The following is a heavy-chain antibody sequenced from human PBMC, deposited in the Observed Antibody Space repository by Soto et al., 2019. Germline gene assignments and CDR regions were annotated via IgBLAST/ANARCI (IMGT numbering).Heavy chain of an antibody. J-gene: IGHJ4*02. CDR1: GGSISSGGYY. V-gene: IGHV4-31*03. D-gene: IGHD2-15*01. CDR2: IYYSGST. CDR3: ARIYCSGGSCYSGVYYFDY. Sequence: QVQLQESGPGLVKPSQTLSLTCTVSGGSISSGGYYWSWIRQHPGKGLEWIGYIYYSGSTYYNPSLKSRVTISVDTSKNQFSLKLSSVTAADTAVYYCARIYCSGGSCYSGVYYFDYWGQGTLVTVFS.